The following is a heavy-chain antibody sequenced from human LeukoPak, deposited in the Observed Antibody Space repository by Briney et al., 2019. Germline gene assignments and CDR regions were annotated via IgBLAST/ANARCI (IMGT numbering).Heavy chain of an antibody. J-gene: IGHJ3*02. CDR2: ISYDGSNK. CDR3: AKAQFSDSGYYHAHAFDI. CDR1: GFTFSSYG. D-gene: IGHD3-22*01. V-gene: IGHV3-30*18. Sequence: SGGSLRLSCAASGFTFSSYGMHWVRQAPGKGLEWVAVISYDGSNKYYADSVKGRFTISRDNSKNTLYLQMNSLRAEETAVYYCAKAQFSDSGYYHAHAFDIWGQGTMVTVSS.